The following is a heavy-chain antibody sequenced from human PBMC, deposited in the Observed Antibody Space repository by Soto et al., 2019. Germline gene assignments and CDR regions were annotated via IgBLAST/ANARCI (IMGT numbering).Heavy chain of an antibody. D-gene: IGHD2-15*01. CDR2: ISYDGSNK. V-gene: IGHV3-30-3*01. CDR1: GFAFSSYA. Sequence: QVQLVESGGGVVQPGRSLRLSCAASGFAFSSYAMHWVRQAPGKGLEWGAVISYDGSNKYYADSVKGRFTISRDNSKNTLYLQMNSLRAEDTAVYYCANLGQIVAEEDGWFDPWGQGTLVTVSS. CDR3: ANLGQIVAEEDGWFDP. J-gene: IGHJ5*02.